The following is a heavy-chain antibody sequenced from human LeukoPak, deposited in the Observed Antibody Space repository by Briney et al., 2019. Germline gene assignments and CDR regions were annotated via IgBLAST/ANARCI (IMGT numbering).Heavy chain of an antibody. CDR2: IYTSGTT. D-gene: IGHD3-10*01. CDR3: ARGSLRRTLKGAFDY. CDR1: GGSISGYY. V-gene: IGHV4-4*07. J-gene: IGHJ4*02. Sequence: SETLSLTCTVSGGSISGYYWSWIRQPAGKGLEWIGRIYTSGTTHDNPSLKSRVTMSVDTSKNQVSLKVSSVTAADTAVYYCARGSLRRTLKGAFDYWGQGTLVTVSS.